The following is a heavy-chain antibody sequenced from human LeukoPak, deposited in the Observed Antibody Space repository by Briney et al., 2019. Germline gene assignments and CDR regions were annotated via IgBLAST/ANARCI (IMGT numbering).Heavy chain of an antibody. CDR2: IKEDGSAK. Sequence: PGVSLRLSCAVSEFSFSDYSMSWVRQAPGKGLEWVAGIKEDGSAKYYADSVKGRFTISRDNARSSLYLQMSSLRAEDTAVYYCARWVRGTFDYWGQGTLVTVSS. V-gene: IGHV3-7*01. D-gene: IGHD1-26*01. CDR1: EFSFSDYS. CDR3: ARWVRGTFDY. J-gene: IGHJ4*02.